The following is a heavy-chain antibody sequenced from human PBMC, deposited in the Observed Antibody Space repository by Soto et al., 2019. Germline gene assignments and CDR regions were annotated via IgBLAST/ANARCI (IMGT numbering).Heavy chain of an antibody. CDR3: ARDVGGTVTLEAAFDF. CDR1: GNSISDYY. V-gene: IGHV4-59*01. D-gene: IGHD4-17*01. CDR2: IFHNGNT. Sequence: QVQLLASGPGLVKPSETLSLTCTVSGNSISDYYWSWIRQPPGKGLEWIGYIFHNGNTNYNPSLKRRGTMSVDTARNQFSLRLGSVAAADTALYYCARDVGGTVTLEAAFDFGGQGTMVTVS. J-gene: IGHJ3*01.